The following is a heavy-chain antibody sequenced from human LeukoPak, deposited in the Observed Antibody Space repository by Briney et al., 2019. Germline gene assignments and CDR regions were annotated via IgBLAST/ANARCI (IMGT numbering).Heavy chain of an antibody. CDR1: GGSISSYY. CDR3: ASLHGSGSGRP. D-gene: IGHD3-10*01. J-gene: IGHJ5*02. CDR2: IYDSGST. Sequence: ETLSLTCTVSGGSISSYYSSWIRQPPGKGLEWIGYIYDSGSTNYNPSLKSRVTISVDTSKTQFSLKLSSVTAADTAVYYCASLHGSGSGRPWGQGTLVTVSS. V-gene: IGHV4-59*08.